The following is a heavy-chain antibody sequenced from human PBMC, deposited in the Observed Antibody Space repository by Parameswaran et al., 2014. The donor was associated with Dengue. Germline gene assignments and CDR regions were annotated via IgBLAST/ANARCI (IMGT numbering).Heavy chain of an antibody. Sequence: VRQAPGKGLEWVSAISGSGASTYYADSVKGRFTLSRDNSKNTLYLQVTSLRAEDTAVYYCAKSRVADYSTGYYFGMDVWGQGTTVTVSS. J-gene: IGHJ6*02. V-gene: IGHV3-23*01. CDR3: AKSRVADYSTGYYFGMDV. D-gene: IGHD3-9*01. CDR2: ISGSGAST.